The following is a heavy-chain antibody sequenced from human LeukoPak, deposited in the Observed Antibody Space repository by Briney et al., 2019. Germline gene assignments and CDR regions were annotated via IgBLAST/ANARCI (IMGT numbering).Heavy chain of an antibody. V-gene: IGHV4-4*02. D-gene: IGHD2-21*02. J-gene: IGHJ4*02. CDR2: MYHSGNT. Sequence: SETLSLTCLVSGGSISTNNWWSWVRQPPGKGLEWIGEMYHSGNTNYNPSLKSRVIISVDKSKNQFSLKLTSVTAADTAVYLCARDLGTAGRPNDNWGQGILVTVSS. CDR3: ARDLGTAGRPNDN. CDR1: GGSISTNNW.